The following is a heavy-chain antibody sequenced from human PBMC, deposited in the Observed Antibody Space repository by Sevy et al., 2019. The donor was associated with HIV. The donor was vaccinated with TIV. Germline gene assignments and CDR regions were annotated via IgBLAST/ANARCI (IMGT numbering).Heavy chain of an antibody. D-gene: IGHD6-13*01. J-gene: IGHJ5*02. Sequence: ASVKVSCKASGGTFSSYAISWVRQAPGQGLEWMGGIIPIFGTANYAQKFQGRVTITADESTSKAYMELSSLRSEDTAVYYCARSLRIAAAGRGSWFDPWGQGTLVTVSS. CDR1: GGTFSSYA. V-gene: IGHV1-69*13. CDR3: ARSLRIAAAGRGSWFDP. CDR2: IIPIFGTA.